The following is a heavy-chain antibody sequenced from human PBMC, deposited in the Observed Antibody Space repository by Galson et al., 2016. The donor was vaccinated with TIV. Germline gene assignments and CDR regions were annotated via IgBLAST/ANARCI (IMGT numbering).Heavy chain of an antibody. CDR1: GFTFSSYW. CDR3: ARELRQDAFDI. J-gene: IGHJ3*02. D-gene: IGHD6-25*01. Sequence: SLRLSCAASGFTFSSYWISWVRQAPGKGLEWVANIKHNGYEKYYVDSVRGRFTISRDNAENSQYLLQMNSLRAEDTAVYYCARELRQDAFDIWGQGTMVTVSS. CDR2: IKHNGYEK. V-gene: IGHV3-7*01.